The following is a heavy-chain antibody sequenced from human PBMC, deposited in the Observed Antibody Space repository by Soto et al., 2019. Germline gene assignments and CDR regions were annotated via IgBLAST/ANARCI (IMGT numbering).Heavy chain of an antibody. V-gene: IGHV1-2*04. CDR3: ARESGGATATLDYSYFYMDV. D-gene: IGHD4-17*01. J-gene: IGHJ6*03. CDR1: GDTFTDYY. Sequence: QVQLVQSGAEVKKPGASVTVSCRSSGDTFTDYYMHWVRQAPGQGLEWMGWINPNSGVTKYAQKFQGWVTMTRDTSIRIVYMQLSRLRSDDTAVYYCARESGGATATLDYSYFYMDVWGTGTTITVSS. CDR2: INPNSGVT.